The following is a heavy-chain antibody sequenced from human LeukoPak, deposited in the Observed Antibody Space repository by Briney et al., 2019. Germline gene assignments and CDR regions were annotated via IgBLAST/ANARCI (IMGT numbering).Heavy chain of an antibody. CDR1: GFTFDDYA. D-gene: IGHD6-19*01. V-gene: IGHV3-9*01. CDR3: ARKVAAPDY. CDR2: ISWNSGTI. J-gene: IGHJ4*02. Sequence: PGRSLRLSCAASGFTFDDYAMHWVRQAPGKGLEWVSGISWNSGTIGYADSVKGRFTISRDNAKNSLYLQMNSLRAEDTAVYYCARKVAAPDYWGQGTLVTVSS.